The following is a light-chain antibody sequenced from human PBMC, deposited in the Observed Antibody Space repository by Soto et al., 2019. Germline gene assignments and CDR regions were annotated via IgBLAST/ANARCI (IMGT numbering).Light chain of an antibody. CDR2: AAS. CDR3: QRANSFPIT. CDR1: QDINNC. V-gene: IGKV1-12*01. J-gene: IGKJ5*01. Sequence: DIQMTQTPSSLSASVGDRVTITCQASQDINNCLNWYHQKPGKAPKLLIYAASSLQSGVPSRFSGSGSGTDFTLTISSLQPEDFATYYCQRANSFPITFGQGTRLEIK.